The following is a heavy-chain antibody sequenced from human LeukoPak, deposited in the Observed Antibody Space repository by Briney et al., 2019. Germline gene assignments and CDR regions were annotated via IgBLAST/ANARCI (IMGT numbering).Heavy chain of an antibody. CDR1: GYTFTSYG. V-gene: IGHV1-18*01. J-gene: IGHJ6*02. Sequence: EASVKVSCKASGYTFTSYGISWVRQAPGQGLEWMGWISAYNGSTNYAQKLQGRVTMTTDTSTSTAYMELRSLRSDDTAVYYCARVITIFGVVRYGMDVWGQGTTVTVSS. CDR2: ISAYNGST. D-gene: IGHD3-3*01. CDR3: ARVITIFGVVRYGMDV.